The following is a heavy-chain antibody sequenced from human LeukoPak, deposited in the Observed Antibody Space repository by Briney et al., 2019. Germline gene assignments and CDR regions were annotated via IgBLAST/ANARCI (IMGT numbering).Heavy chain of an antibody. CDR2: IYTSGST. V-gene: IGHV4-4*07. CDR1: GGSISSYY. J-gene: IGHJ4*02. CDR3: ARSVWPAYDFWSGYFDY. D-gene: IGHD3-3*01. Sequence: SETLSLTCTVSGGSISSYYWSWIRQPAGKGLEWIGRIYTSGSTHYNPSLKSRVTMSVDTSKNQFSLKLSSVPAADTAVYYCARSVWPAYDFWSGYFDYWGQGTLVTVSS.